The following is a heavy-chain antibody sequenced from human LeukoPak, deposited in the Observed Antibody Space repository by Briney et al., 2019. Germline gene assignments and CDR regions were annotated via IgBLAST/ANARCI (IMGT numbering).Heavy chain of an antibody. CDR2: IIPIFGTA. D-gene: IGHD2-21*01. J-gene: IGHJ4*02. CDR1: GYTFTSYY. V-gene: IGHV1-69*13. CDR3: ARGCEGCSVDY. Sequence: SVKVSCKASGYTFTSYYMHWVRQAPGQGLEWMGGIIPIFGTANYAQKFQGRVTITADESTSTAYMELSSLRSEDTAVYYCARGCEGCSVDYWGQGTLVTVSS.